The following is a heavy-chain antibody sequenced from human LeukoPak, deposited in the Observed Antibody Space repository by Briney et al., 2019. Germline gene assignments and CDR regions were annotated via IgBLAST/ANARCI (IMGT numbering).Heavy chain of an antibody. CDR2: IYTSGIT. CDR1: GGSINTYY. J-gene: IGHJ6*03. V-gene: IGHV4-4*07. D-gene: IGHD3-10*01. CDR3: ARDFWFGNYYMDV. Sequence: SETLSLTCSVSGGSINTYYWSWIRQPAGKGLEWIGHIYTSGITNYNPSPKSRVTMSVDTSKNQFSLKLSSVTAADTAVYFCARDFWFGNYYMDVWGKGTTVTVSS.